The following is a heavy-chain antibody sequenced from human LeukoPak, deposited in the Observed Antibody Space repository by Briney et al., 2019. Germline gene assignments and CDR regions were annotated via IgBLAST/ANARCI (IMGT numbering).Heavy chain of an antibody. CDR2: IYPGDSDT. CDR1: GYSFTSYW. Sequence: GESLKISCKASGYSFTSYWIGWVRQMPGKGLEWMGIIYPGDSDTRYSPSFQGQVTISADKSISTAYLQWSSLKASDTAMYYCARQGDYYDSSGYYYEWFDPWGQGTLVTVSS. D-gene: IGHD3-22*01. CDR3: ARQGDYYDSSGYYYEWFDP. V-gene: IGHV5-51*01. J-gene: IGHJ5*02.